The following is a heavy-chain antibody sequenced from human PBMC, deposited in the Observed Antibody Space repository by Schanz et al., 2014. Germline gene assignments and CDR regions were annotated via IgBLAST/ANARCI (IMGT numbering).Heavy chain of an antibody. V-gene: IGHV3-11*05. D-gene: IGHD6-13*01. Sequence: PGGSLRLSFAASGFTFSDYYMAWIRQAPGKGLEWVSHISGSSIHKNYADSVKGRFSISRDNGETSVYLQINSLRVEDTAVYYCAKDLAAVGVFDYWGQGSLVTVSP. CDR1: GFTFSDYY. J-gene: IGHJ4*02. CDR2: ISGSSIHK. CDR3: AKDLAAVGVFDY.